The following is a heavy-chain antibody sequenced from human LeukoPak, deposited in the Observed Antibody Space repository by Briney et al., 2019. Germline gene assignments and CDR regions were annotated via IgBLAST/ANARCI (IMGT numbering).Heavy chain of an antibody. CDR3: ARDLTSSGWFFDAFDI. CDR1: GFTFSSYS. CDR2: ISTSSSYI. Sequence: GGSLRLSCAASGFTFSSYSMNWVRQAPGKGLEWVSSISTSSSYIYYADSVKGRFTISRDNAKSSLYLQMNSLRAEDTAVYYCARDLTSSGWFFDAFDIWGQGTMVTVSS. J-gene: IGHJ3*02. D-gene: IGHD6-19*01. V-gene: IGHV3-21*01.